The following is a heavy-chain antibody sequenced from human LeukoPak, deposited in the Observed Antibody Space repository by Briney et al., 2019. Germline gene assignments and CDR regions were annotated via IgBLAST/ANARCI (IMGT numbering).Heavy chain of an antibody. CDR2: IYYSGST. CDR3: ARGDSSTFDY. V-gene: IGHV4-31*03. Sequence: SDTLSLTCTVSGGSISRGGYYWRWIRQHPGKGLEWIGYIYYSGSTYYSPSLKSRVTISVDTSKNQFSLKLSSVTAADTAVYYCARGDSSTFDYWGQGTLVTVSS. J-gene: IGHJ4*02. CDR1: GGSISRGGYY. D-gene: IGHD2-2*01.